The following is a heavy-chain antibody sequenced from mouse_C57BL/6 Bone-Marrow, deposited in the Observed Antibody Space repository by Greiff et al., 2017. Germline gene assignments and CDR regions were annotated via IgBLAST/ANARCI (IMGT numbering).Heavy chain of an antibody. CDR2: INPSSGYT. D-gene: IGHD1-3*01. V-gene: IGHV1-4*01. J-gene: IGHJ2*01. CDR3: ARLGSSPFDY. Sequence: QVQLQQSGAELARPGASVKMSCKASGYTFTSYTLHWVKQRPGQGLEWIGYINPSSGYTKYNQKFKDKATLTADKSSSTAYMQLSSLTSEDSAVYYCARLGSSPFDYWGQGTTLTVSS. CDR1: GYTFTSYT.